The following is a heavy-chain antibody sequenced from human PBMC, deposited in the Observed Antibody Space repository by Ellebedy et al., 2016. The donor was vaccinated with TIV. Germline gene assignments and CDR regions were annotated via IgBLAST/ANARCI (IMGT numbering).Heavy chain of an antibody. CDR1: GGSISSSSYY. CDR2: IYYSGST. D-gene: IGHD1-26*01. Sequence: SETLSLXXTVSGGSISSSSYYWGWIRQPPGKGLEWIGSIYYSGSTYYNPSLKSRVTISVDTSKNQFSLKLSSVTAADTAVYYCARGRQLLRGSYPFDYWGQGTLVTVSS. V-gene: IGHV4-39*07. CDR3: ARGRQLLRGSYPFDY. J-gene: IGHJ4*02.